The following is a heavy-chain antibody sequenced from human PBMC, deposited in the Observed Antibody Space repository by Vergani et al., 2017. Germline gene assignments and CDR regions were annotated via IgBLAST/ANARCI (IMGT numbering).Heavy chain of an antibody. CDR1: GYTFSKYY. CDR2: INPSGGHT. Sequence: QVQVVQSGAEVKNSGASVKVSCKTSGYTFSKYYMLWVRQAPGQGLEWMGIINPSGGHTNYAQKFQGRVTMTRDTATSTVYMELSSLRCEDTALDYCARGDYGILTGYRYWGQGTLVTVSA. V-gene: IGHV1-46*03. J-gene: IGHJ4*02. D-gene: IGHD3-9*01. CDR3: ARGDYGILTGYRY.